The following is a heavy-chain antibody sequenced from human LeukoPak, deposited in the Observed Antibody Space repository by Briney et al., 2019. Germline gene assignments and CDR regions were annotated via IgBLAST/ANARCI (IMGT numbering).Heavy chain of an antibody. V-gene: IGHV1-8*01. Sequence: ASVKVSCKASGYTFTSYDINWVRQATGQGLEWMGWMNPNSGNTGYAQKFQGRVTMTRNTSISTAYMELSSLRSEDTAVYYCASWITFGGVIVDPWGQGTLVTVSS. CDR3: ASWITFGGVIVDP. D-gene: IGHD3-16*02. J-gene: IGHJ5*02. CDR1: GYTFTSYD. CDR2: MNPNSGNT.